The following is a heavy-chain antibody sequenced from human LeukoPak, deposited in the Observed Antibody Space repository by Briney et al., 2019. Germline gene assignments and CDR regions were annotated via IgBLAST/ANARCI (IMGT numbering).Heavy chain of an antibody. J-gene: IGHJ5*02. D-gene: IGHD2-15*01. CDR3: VTGRYSPDP. V-gene: IGHV3-23*01. Sequence: PGGSLRLSCAASGFTFTTYAMSWVRQAPGKGLEWVSVISDGGDSTCYADSVKGRFTVSRDNSKNSLYLKMSSLRIEDTAVYYCVTGRYSPDPWGQGTLVTVSS. CDR2: ISDGGDST. CDR1: GFTFTTYA.